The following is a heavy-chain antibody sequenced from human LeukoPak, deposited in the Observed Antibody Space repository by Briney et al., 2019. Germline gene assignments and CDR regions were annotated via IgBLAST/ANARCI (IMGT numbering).Heavy chain of an antibody. D-gene: IGHD3-22*01. CDR2: ISTSSSYI. J-gene: IGHJ4*02. Sequence: GGSLRLSCAASGFTFSSHSMTWVRQAPGKGLEWVSSISTSSSYIYYADSVKGRFTISRDSAKNSLYLQMNSLRAGDTAVYYCARDWYDYYDSSGYFHWGQGTLVTVSS. CDR3: ARDWYDYYDSSGYFH. CDR1: GFTFSSHS. V-gene: IGHV3-21*01.